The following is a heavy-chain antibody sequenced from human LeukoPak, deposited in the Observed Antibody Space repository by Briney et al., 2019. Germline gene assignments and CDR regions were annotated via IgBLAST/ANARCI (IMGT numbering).Heavy chain of an antibody. CDR3: ARDVGGSLDY. Sequence: GSLRLSCATSGFTFRTYWMAWVRQAPGKGLEWVANIKGDESARHQADSVKGRFTISRDNAQNSVYLQMSSLRGEDTVLYYCARDVGGSLDYWGQGTLVTVSS. CDR2: IKGDESAR. J-gene: IGHJ4*02. V-gene: IGHV3-7*01. CDR1: GFTFRTYW. D-gene: IGHD1-26*01.